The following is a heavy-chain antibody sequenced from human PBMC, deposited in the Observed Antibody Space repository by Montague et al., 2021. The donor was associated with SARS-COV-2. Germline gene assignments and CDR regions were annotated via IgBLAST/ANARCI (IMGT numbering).Heavy chain of an antibody. CDR2: ITSDVINT. CDR3: AKDYHIYETSGLFVP. V-gene: IGHV3-30*18. Sequence: SLRLSCAASGFTFSNYATHWVRQAPGKGLEWVATITSDVINTKXXXSXXXRFTISRDNSKNTLFLQMNSLILEYTAVYYYAKDYHIYETSGLFVPWGQGTLATVSS. J-gene: IGHJ5*02. D-gene: IGHD3-22*01. CDR1: GFTFSNYA.